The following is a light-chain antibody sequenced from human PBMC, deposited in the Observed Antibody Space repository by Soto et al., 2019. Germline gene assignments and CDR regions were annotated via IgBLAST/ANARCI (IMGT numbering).Light chain of an antibody. J-gene: IGKJ1*01. Sequence: DIVMTQSPDSLAVSLGERATIKCKSSQSLLYNVNNKNYLGWYQQKAGQPPKLLLYWASYRESGVPDRFSGSGSRTDFALTISSLQAEDVAVYYCQQYYDTPWTFGQGTKVAIK. CDR2: WAS. CDR1: QSLLYNVNNKNY. V-gene: IGKV4-1*01. CDR3: QQYYDTPWT.